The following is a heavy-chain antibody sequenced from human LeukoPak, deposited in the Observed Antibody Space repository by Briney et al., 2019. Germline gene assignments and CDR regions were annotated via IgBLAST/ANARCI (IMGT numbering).Heavy chain of an antibody. Sequence: ASVKVSCTGSGYTRSKSDINWVRQGTGQELEWVWWMNPNSGNTGYAQKFQGRVTITRNTSISTAYMELSSLRSEDTAVYYCAVLQLWLRVDTFDIWRQGTMVTVSS. D-gene: IGHD5-18*01. CDR2: MNPNSGNT. CDR3: AVLQLWLRVDTFDI. J-gene: IGHJ3*02. CDR1: GYTRSKSD. V-gene: IGHV1-8*03.